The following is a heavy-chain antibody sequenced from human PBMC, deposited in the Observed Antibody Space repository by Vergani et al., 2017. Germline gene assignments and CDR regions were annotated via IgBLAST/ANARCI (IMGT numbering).Heavy chain of an antibody. D-gene: IGHD6-19*01. Sequence: EVQLVESGGGLVKPGGSLRLSCAASRFTFSTYSINWVRQAPGKGLEWVSSISDTTTNIYYADSVKGRFTISRDNAKNSLYLQMNSLRAEATVEYYCSKAGDSSGWYYFDYGGQGSLVTVSS. CDR1: RFTFSTYS. J-gene: IGHJ4*02. CDR2: ISDTTTNI. CDR3: SKAGDSSGWYYFDY. V-gene: IGHV3-21*01.